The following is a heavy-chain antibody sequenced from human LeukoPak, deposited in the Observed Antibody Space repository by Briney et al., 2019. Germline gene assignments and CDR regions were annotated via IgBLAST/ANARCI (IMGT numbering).Heavy chain of an antibody. J-gene: IGHJ4*02. D-gene: IGHD2/OR15-2a*01. Sequence: SETLSLTCAVSGGSISGNSWWSWVRQPPGKGLEWIGEISHSGSTGYNSSLKSRVTISVDKSKNQFSLKLSSVTAADTAVYYCARNMVGETTFDYWGQGTLVTVSS. CDR2: ISHSGST. CDR3: ARNMVGETTFDY. V-gene: IGHV4-4*02. CDR1: GGSISGNSW.